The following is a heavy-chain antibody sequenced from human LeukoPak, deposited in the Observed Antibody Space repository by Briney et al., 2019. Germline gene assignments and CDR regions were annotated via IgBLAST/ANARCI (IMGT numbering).Heavy chain of an antibody. D-gene: IGHD3-10*01. V-gene: IGHV1-58*01. J-gene: IGHJ3*02. CDR2: IVVGSGNT. CDR1: GFTFTSSA. CDR3: AGRPGAGGDAFDI. Sequence: GASVKVSCKAFGFTFTSSAVQWVRQARGQRLEWIGWIVVGSGNTNYAQKFQERVTITRDMSTSTAYMELSSLRSEDTAVYYCAGRPGAGGDAFDIWGQGTMVTVSS.